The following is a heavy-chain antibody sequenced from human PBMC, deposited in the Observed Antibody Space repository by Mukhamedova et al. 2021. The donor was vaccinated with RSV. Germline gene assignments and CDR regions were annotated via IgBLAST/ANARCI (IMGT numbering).Heavy chain of an antibody. J-gene: IGHJ4*01. CDR2: ISSDGSNK. D-gene: IGHD1-1*01. Sequence: FPFSSYYMNWVRQTPGKGLEWVAFISSDGSNKKSADSVKGRFTISRDNSRSTVYLQMNSLTADDTAAYYCARQSSWNPFD. V-gene: IGHV3-30-3*01. CDR1: FPFSSYY. CDR3: ARQSSWNPFD.